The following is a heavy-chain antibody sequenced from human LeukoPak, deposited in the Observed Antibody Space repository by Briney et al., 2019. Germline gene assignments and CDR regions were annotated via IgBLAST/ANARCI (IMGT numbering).Heavy chain of an antibody. Sequence: GGSLTLSCAASGFTFSSYAMSWVRQAPGKGLEWVSAISGSGGSTYYADSVKGRFTISRDNSKNTLYLQMNSLRAEDTAVYYCAKGGVPAAMPGYYFDYWGQGTLVTVSS. CDR3: AKGGVPAAMPGYYFDY. D-gene: IGHD2-2*01. CDR1: GFTFSSYA. V-gene: IGHV3-23*01. CDR2: ISGSGGST. J-gene: IGHJ4*02.